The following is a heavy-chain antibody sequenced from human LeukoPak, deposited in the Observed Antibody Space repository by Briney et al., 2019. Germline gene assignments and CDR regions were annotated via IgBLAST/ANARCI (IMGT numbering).Heavy chain of an antibody. CDR1: GGSISSYY. Sequence: SETLSLTCTVSGGSISSYYWSWIRQPPGKGLEWIGYIYYSGSTNYNPSLKSRVTISVDTSKNQFSLKLSSVTAADTAVHYCARGVVGYFDYWGQGTLVTVSS. CDR3: ARGVVGYFDY. J-gene: IGHJ4*02. D-gene: IGHD1-26*01. V-gene: IGHV4-59*08. CDR2: IYYSGST.